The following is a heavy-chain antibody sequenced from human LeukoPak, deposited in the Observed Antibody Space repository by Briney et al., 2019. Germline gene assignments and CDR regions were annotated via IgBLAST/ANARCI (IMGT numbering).Heavy chain of an antibody. CDR3: ARPVPSRLGWFDP. J-gene: IGHJ5*02. CDR1: GFTFVSYN. Sequence: GGSLRLSCAASGFTFVSYNMNWVRQAPGKGLEWVAYISSSSSLIYYAGSVKGRFTVSRDSAKRSLYLQMNSLRAEDTAVYYCARPVPSRLGWFDPWGQGTLVTVSS. D-gene: IGHD1-1*01. V-gene: IGHV3-21*05. CDR2: ISSSSSLI.